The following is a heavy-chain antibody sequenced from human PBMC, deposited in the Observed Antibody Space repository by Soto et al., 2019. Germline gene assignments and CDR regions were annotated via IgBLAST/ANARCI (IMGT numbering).Heavy chain of an antibody. V-gene: IGHV3-23*01. J-gene: IGHJ4*02. CDR3: ECHSYRSSCAGHL. CDR2: ISGSADAT. CDR1: GFAFSSFP. D-gene: IGHD6-6*01. Sequence: GGSLRLSCAASGFAFSSFPMSWIRQAPGKGLQWVSAISGSADATYYADSAKGRFTISRDNSKNTLYLHMNSLRAEDTAVYYCECHSYRSSCAGHLWGQGTLVTVSS.